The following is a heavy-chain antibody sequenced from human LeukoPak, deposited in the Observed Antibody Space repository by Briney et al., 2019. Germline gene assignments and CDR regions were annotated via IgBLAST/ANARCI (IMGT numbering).Heavy chain of an antibody. Sequence: PSETLSLTCTVSGGSISSYYWSWIRQPPGKGLEWIGYIYYSGSTNYNPSLKSRVTISVDTSKNQFSLKLSSVTAADTAVYYCARGGYSYGMGFDYWGQGTLVTVSS. CDR2: IYYSGST. CDR3: ARGGYSYGMGFDY. D-gene: IGHD5-18*01. CDR1: GGSISSYY. V-gene: IGHV4-59*01. J-gene: IGHJ4*02.